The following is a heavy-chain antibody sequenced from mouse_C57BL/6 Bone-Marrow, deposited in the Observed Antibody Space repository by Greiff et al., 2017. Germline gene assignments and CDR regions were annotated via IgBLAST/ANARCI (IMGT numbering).Heavy chain of an antibody. V-gene: IGHV1-50*01. J-gene: IGHJ2*01. CDR1: GYTFTSYW. D-gene: IGHD1-1*01. CDR3: AREDYYGSSYDYFDY. CDR2: IDPSDSYT. Sequence: VQLQQSGAELVKPGASVKLSCKASGYTFTSYWMQWVKQSPGQGLEWIGEIDPSDSYTNYNQKFKGKATLTVDTSSSTAYMQLSSLTSEDSAVYYCAREDYYGSSYDYFDYWGQGTTLTVSS.